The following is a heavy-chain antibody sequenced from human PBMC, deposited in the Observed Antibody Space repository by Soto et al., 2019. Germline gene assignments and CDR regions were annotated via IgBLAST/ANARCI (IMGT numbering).Heavy chain of an antibody. Sequence: PGGSLRLSCAASGFSFSITWMSWVRQAPGKGPEWVGHVKDKSDGGTPDYAAPVKGRFTISRDDSKNTLYLQMNSLKAEDTAVYYCTTLNYGIDVWGQGTTVTVSS. CDR2: VKDKSDGGTP. V-gene: IGHV3-15*01. CDR1: GFSFSITW. J-gene: IGHJ6*02. CDR3: TTLNYGIDV. D-gene: IGHD3-9*01.